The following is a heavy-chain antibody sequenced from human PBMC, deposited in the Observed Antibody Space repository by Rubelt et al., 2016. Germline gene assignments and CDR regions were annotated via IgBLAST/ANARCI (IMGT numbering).Heavy chain of an antibody. D-gene: IGHD1-26*01. CDR3: ARMGDRGGSYAGFI. Sequence: SWIRQPPGKGLEWIGEINHSGSTNYNPSLKSRVTISVDTSKNQFSLKLSSVTAADTAVYYCARMGDRGGSYAGFIWGQGTLVTVSS. V-gene: IGHV4-34*01. J-gene: IGHJ4*02. CDR2: INHSGST.